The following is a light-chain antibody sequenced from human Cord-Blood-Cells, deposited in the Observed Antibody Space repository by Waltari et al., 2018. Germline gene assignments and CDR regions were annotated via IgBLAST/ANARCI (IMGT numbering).Light chain of an antibody. CDR1: QRVSSSY. V-gene: IGKV3-20*01. J-gene: IGKJ3*01. CDR3: QQYGSSFT. Sequence: EIVLTQSPGTLSLSPAERATLSCRASQRVSSSYLAWYQQKPGQAPRLLIYGASSRATGIPDRFSGSGSGTDFTLTISRLEPEDFAVYYCQQYGSSFTFGPGTKVDIK. CDR2: GAS.